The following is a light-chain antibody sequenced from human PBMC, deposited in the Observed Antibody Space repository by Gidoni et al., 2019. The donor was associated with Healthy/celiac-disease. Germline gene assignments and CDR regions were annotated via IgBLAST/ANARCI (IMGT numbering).Light chain of an antibody. CDR2: DAS. CDR3: QQYNSYPWT. V-gene: IGKV1-5*01. CDR1: QSISSW. J-gene: IGKJ1*01. Sequence: DIQMTQSPSTLSASVGDRVTITCRASQSISSWLAWYQQKPGKAPKLLIYDASRLESGVPSRFSGSGAGTEFTLTISSLQPDDFATYYCQQYNSYPWTFGQXTKVEIK.